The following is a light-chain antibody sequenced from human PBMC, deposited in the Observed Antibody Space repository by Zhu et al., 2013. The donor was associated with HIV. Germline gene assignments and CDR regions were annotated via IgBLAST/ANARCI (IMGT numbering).Light chain of an antibody. CDR1: QSLTSTH. V-gene: IGKV3D-20*02. CDR3: QQRSNWPYT. Sequence: EIVLTQSPGTLYLSPGERATLSCRASQSLTSTHLAWYQHKPGQAPRLLIYGASSRATGIPDRFSGSGSGTAFTLTISSLESEDFAVYYCQQRSNWPYTFGQGTKLEIK. CDR2: GAS. J-gene: IGKJ2*01.